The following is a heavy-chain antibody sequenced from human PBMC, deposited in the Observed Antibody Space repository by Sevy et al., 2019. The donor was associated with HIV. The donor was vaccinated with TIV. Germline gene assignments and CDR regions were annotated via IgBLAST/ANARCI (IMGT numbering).Heavy chain of an antibody. V-gene: IGHV3-15*01. D-gene: IGHD3-16*01. CDR3: CTEENVRLAEGWGHWFDP. CDR2: IKNKRDGGTT. Sequence: GGSLRLSCAASGFTFNNAWMSWVRQAPGKGLEWIGHIKNKRDGGTTDYAAPVKGRFTNSRDDLKNTIYLQMNSLKTEDTAVYYCCTEENVRLAEGWGHWFDPWGQGTLVTVSS. CDR1: GFTFNNAW. J-gene: IGHJ5*02.